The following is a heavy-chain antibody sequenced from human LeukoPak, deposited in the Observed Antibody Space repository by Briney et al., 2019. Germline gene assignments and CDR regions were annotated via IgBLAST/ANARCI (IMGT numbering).Heavy chain of an antibody. V-gene: IGHV3-33*01. D-gene: IGHD4-17*01. CDR3: ARDLVVYPPTVETTVPGY. Sequence: GGSLRLSCAASGFTFSDYGMHWVRQTPGRGLEWVAAIWYDGSNKYYADSVKGRFTISRDNSKNTLYLQMNSLRAEDTAVYYCARDLVVYPPTVETTVPGYWGQGTLVTVSS. CDR2: IWYDGSNK. CDR1: GFTFSDYG. J-gene: IGHJ4*02.